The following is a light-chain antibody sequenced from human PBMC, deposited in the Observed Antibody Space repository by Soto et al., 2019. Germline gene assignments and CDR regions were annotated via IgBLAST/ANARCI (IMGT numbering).Light chain of an antibody. Sequence: DIQMTQSPSSLSASVGDRITITCRASQGISNYLAWYQQVPGKVPKLLIYGASTLQSGVPSRFSGTGSGTEFTLTISSLQPEDVATYYCKKYTSAPLVTFGGGTRVEIK. V-gene: IGKV1-27*01. J-gene: IGKJ4*01. CDR2: GAS. CDR3: KKYTSAPLVT. CDR1: QGISNY.